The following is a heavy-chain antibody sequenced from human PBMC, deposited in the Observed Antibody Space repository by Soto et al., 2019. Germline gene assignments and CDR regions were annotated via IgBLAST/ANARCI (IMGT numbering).Heavy chain of an antibody. J-gene: IGHJ4*02. D-gene: IGHD3-22*01. Sequence: GASVKVSCKASGYAFTGYYMHWVRQAPGQGLEWMGWINPNSGGTNYAQKFQGRVTMTRDTSISTAYMELSRLRSDDTAVYYCAREYYYDSSVAYWGQGTLVTVSS. V-gene: IGHV1-2*02. CDR1: GYAFTGYY. CDR2: INPNSGGT. CDR3: AREYYYDSSVAY.